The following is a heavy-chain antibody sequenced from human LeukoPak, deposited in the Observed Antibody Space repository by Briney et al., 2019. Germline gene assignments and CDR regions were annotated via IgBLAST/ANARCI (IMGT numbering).Heavy chain of an antibody. V-gene: IGHV4-34*01. D-gene: IGHD5-24*01. CDR3: ARGRARGPGWLQSGLDI. CDR2: INHSGST. J-gene: IGHJ3*02. CDR1: GGSFSGYY. Sequence: SETLSLTCAVYGGSFSGYYWSWIRQPPGKGLEWIGEINHSGSTNYNPSLKSRVTISVDTSKNQFSLKLSSVTAADMAVYYCARGRARGPGWLQSGLDIWGQGTMVTVSS.